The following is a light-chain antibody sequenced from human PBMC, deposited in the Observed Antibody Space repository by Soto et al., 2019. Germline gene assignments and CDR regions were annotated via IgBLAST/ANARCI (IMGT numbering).Light chain of an antibody. CDR3: QQYNGYSWT. CDR1: QTISSW. V-gene: IGKV1-5*01. CDR2: DAS. Sequence: DIQMTQSPSTLSGSVGDRVTITCRASQTISSWLAWYQQKPGKAPKLLIYDASKLKSGVPSRFSGSGSGTEFSLTITSLQPDDSAMYYCQQYNGYSWTFGRGTKVDIK. J-gene: IGKJ1*01.